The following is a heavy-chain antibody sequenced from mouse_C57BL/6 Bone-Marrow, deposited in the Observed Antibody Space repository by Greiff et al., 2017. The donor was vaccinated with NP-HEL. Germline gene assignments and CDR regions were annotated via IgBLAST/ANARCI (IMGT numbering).Heavy chain of an antibody. Sequence: QVQLKESGAELVRPGASVTLSCKASGYTFTDYEMHWVKQTPVHGLEWIGAIDPETGGTAYNQKFKGKAILTADKSSSTAYMELRSLTSEDSAVYYCTVITTVVAPPAWFAYWGQGTLVTVSA. CDR1: GYTFTDYE. D-gene: IGHD1-1*01. J-gene: IGHJ3*01. CDR3: TVITTVVAPPAWFAY. V-gene: IGHV1-15*01. CDR2: IDPETGGT.